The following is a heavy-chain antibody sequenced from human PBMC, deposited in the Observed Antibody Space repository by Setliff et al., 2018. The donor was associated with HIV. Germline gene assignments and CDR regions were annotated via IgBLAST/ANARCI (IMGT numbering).Heavy chain of an antibody. CDR2: LDPKDGKT. J-gene: IGHJ4*02. CDR3: AKRKGNYDYYFDY. V-gene: IGHV1-24*01. CDR1: GYTLTELS. D-gene: IGHD4-4*01. Sequence: ASVKVSCKVSGYTLTELSRHWVRQAPGKGLEWMGGLDPKDGKTMYAQKFQGRVPMTEDTSTDTAHMELRSLRSEDTAVYYCAKRKGNYDYYFDYWGQGTLVTVSS.